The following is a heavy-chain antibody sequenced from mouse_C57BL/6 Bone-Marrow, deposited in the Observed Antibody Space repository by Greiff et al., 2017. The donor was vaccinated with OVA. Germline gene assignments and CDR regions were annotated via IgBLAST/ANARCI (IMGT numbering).Heavy chain of an antibody. CDR1: GYAFSSSW. D-gene: IGHD2-5*01. J-gene: IGHJ1*03. CDR2: IYPGDGDT. CDR3: ARRGDYSNLYWYFDV. V-gene: IGHV1-82*01. Sequence: VKLQQSGPELVKPGASVKISCKASGYAFSSSWMNWVKQRPGKGLEWIGRIYPGDGDTNYNGKFKGKATLTADKSSSTAYMQLSSLTSEDSAVYFCARRGDYSNLYWYFDVWGTGTTVTVSS.